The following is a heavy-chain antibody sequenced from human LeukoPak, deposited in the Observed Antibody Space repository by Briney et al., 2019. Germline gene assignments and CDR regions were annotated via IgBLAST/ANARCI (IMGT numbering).Heavy chain of an antibody. Sequence: GGSLRLSCAASGFTFSSYAMHWVRQAPGKGLEWVAVIWYDGSNKYYADSVKGRFTISRDNSKNTLYLQMNSLRAEDTAVYYCAKATGVGATEFFDYWGQGTLVTVSS. V-gene: IGHV3-33*06. CDR2: IWYDGSNK. J-gene: IGHJ4*02. CDR3: AKATGVGATEFFDY. CDR1: GFTFSSYA. D-gene: IGHD1-26*01.